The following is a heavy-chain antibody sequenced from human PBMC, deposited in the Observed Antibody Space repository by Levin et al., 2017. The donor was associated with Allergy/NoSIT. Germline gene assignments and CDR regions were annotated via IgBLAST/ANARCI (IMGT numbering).Heavy chain of an antibody. J-gene: IGHJ3*02. Sequence: GGSLRLSCAASGFTFSSYSMNWVRQAPGKGLEWVSYISSSSSTIYYADSVKGRFTISRDNAKNSLYLQMNSLRDEDTAVYYCAREKAGYYYDSSRAFDIWGQGTMVTVSS. CDR1: GFTFSSYS. CDR3: AREKAGYYYDSSRAFDI. CDR2: ISSSSSTI. V-gene: IGHV3-48*02. D-gene: IGHD3-22*01.